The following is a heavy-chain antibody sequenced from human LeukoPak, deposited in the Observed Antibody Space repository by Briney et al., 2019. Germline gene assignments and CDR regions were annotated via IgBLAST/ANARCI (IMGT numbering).Heavy chain of an antibody. V-gene: IGHV3-30*04. CDR1: GYTFTSYA. CDR2: ISYDGSNK. D-gene: IGHD4-17*01. J-gene: IGHJ4*02. Sequence: SCKASGYTFTSYAMHWVRQAPGKGLEWVAVISYDGSNKYYADSVKGRFTISRDNSKNTLYLQMNSLRAEDTAVYYCARDGDYEYFDYWGQGTLVTVSS. CDR3: ARDGDYEYFDY.